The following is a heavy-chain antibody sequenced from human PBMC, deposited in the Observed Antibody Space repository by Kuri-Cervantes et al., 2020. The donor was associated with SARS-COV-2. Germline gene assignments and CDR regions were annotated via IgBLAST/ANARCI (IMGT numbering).Heavy chain of an antibody. CDR2: IYYSGST. CDR1: GGSISSYY. CDR3: ARSKGSGWFGFDPSMDV. Sequence: ESLKISCTVPGGSISSYYRSWTRQPPGRGLEWIGYIYYSGSTNYNPSLKSRVTISVDSSKNQFSLKLSSVTAADTAVYYCARSKGSGWFGFDPSMDVWGQGTTVTVSS. J-gene: IGHJ6*02. V-gene: IGHV4-59*01. D-gene: IGHD6-19*01.